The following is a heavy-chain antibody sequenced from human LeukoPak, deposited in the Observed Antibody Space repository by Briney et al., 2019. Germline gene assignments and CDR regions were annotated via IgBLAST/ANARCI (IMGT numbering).Heavy chain of an antibody. CDR3: ASRPVVAAVNWFDP. Sequence: SQTLSLTCTVSGGSISSSSYYWGWIRQPPGKGLEWIGSIYYSGSTYYNPSLKSRVTISVDTSKNQFSLKLSSVTAADTAVYYCASRPVVAAVNWFDPWGRGTGVSVS. CDR2: IYYSGST. D-gene: IGHD2-15*01. CDR1: GGSISSSSYY. V-gene: IGHV4-39*01. J-gene: IGHJ5*02.